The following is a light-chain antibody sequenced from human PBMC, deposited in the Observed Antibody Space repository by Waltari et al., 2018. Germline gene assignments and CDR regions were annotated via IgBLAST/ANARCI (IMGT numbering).Light chain of an antibody. CDR3: QQRRNWPLT. CDR2: DTS. J-gene: IGKJ4*01. V-gene: IGKV3-11*01. CDR1: QSVTNY. Sequence: DIVLTQSPAILSLSPGERASLSCRASQSVTNYLAWYQQNPGQAPRLLIYDTSNRATGIPARFSGSGFGTDCTLTISSLEPEDFAVYYCQQRRNWPLTFGGGTKVEIK.